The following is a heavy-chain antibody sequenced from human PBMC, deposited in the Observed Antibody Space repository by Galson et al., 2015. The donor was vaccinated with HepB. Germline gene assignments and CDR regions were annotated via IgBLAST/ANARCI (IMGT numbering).Heavy chain of an antibody. CDR2: TYYRSKWYN. J-gene: IGHJ6*02. CDR3: ARWGGYCSSTSCYSPYGMDV. V-gene: IGHV6-1*01. Sequence: CAISGDSVSSNSAAWNWIRQSPSRGLEWLGRTYYRSKWYNDYAVSVKSRITINPDTSKNQFSLQLNSVTPEDTAVYYCARWGGYCSSTSCYSPYGMDVWGQGTTVTVSS. CDR1: GDSVSSNSAA. D-gene: IGHD2-2*02.